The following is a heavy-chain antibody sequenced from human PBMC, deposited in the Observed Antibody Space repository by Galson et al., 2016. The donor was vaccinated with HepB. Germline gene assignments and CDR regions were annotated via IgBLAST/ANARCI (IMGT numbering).Heavy chain of an antibody. V-gene: IGHV4-59*01. D-gene: IGHD3-16*02. J-gene: IGHJ4*02. CDR2: IYFRGST. CDR1: GGSIGNDY. CDR3: ARALWGNHRRPFDY. Sequence: SETLSLTCTVSGGSIGNDYWSWIRQPPGKGLEWIGYIYFRGSTNYNPSLKSRLTISVDMSKTQFSLTLKSMTSADTAVYYCARALWGNHRRPFDYWGQGILVTVSS.